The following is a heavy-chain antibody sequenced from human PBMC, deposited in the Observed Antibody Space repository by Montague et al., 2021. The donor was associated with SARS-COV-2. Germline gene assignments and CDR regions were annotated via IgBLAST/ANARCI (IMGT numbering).Heavy chain of an antibody. J-gene: IGHJ4*02. CDR1: GGSISSYY. V-gene: IGHV4-59*13. Sequence: SETLSLTCTVSGGSISSYYWSWIRQPPGKGLEWIGYINYSGSTNYNPSLKSRVTISVETSKNQFSLKLSSVTAADTAVYYCARDSHYYDSSGHFDYWGQGTLVTVSS. D-gene: IGHD3-22*01. CDR2: INYSGST. CDR3: ARDSHYYDSSGHFDY.